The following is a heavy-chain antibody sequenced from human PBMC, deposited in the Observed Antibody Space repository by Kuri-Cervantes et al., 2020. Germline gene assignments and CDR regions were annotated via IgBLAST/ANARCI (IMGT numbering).Heavy chain of an antibody. Sequence: GSLRLSCTVSGGTIGTFYWSWIRQPAGKGLEGIGLIHTTGITNYNPSLKSRVTISIDKSRDQFSLSLDSVTAADAAVYYCARSPNYYENSGKHYYMDFWGQGTLVT. CDR2: IHTTGIT. V-gene: IGHV4-4*07. CDR1: GGTIGTFY. D-gene: IGHD3-22*01. CDR3: ARSPNYYENSGKHYYMDF. J-gene: IGHJ4*01.